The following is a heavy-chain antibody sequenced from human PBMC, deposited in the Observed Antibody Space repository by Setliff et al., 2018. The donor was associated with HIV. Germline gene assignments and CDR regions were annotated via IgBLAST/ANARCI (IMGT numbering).Heavy chain of an antibody. CDR2: IIPILGIA. CDR1: ADIFNAYY. J-gene: IGHJ1*01. D-gene: IGHD3-10*01. V-gene: IGHV1-69*10. Sequence: ASVKVSCKASADIFNAYYIHWVRQAPGQGLEWMGGIIPILGIANYAQKFQGRVTITADKFTSTAYMELSSLRSEDTAVYYCASRTEVRGVTPREFRYFQHWGQGTLVTVSS. CDR3: ASRTEVRGVTPREFRYFQH.